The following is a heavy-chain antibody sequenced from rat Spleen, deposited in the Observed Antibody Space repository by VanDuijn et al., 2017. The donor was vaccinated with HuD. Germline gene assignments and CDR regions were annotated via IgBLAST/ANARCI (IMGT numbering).Heavy chain of an antibody. Sequence: EVQLVETGGGLVHPGESLKLSCVASGFTFSSYWMFWIRQAPGKGLEWVASITHTDGTAYYPDSVRGRFTISRDNAKSTLYLHMNSLRSDDTATYYCTRENWKPDYWGQGVMVAVSS. V-gene: IGHV5-31*01. J-gene: IGHJ2*01. CDR1: GFTFSSYW. CDR3: TRENWKPDY. CDR2: ITHTDGTA. D-gene: IGHD4-2*01.